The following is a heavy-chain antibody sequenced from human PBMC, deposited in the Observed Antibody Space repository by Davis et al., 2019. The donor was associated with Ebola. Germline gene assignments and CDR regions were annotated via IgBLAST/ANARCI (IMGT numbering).Heavy chain of an antibody. J-gene: IGHJ3*02. CDR1: GFTFSTYA. CDR3: ASGGRGSGSYYDRDAFDI. V-gene: IGHV3-23*01. Sequence: GESLKISCAASGFTFSTYAMGWVRQAPGKGLEWVSDISSGGGAPYYADSVKGRFTISRDNSENTLYLQMNNLRAEDTAVYYCASGGRGSGSYYDRDAFDIWGQGTMVTVSS. CDR2: ISSGGGAP. D-gene: IGHD3-10*01.